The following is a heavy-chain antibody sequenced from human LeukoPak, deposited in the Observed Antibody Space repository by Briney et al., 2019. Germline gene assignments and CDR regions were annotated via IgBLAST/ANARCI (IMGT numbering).Heavy chain of an antibody. CDR1: GGSISSYY. CDR2: IYYSGST. V-gene: IGHV4-59*08. CDR3: ARHGCSGGSCYDYYYGMDV. D-gene: IGHD2-15*01. Sequence: SETLSLTCTVSGGSISSYYWSWIRQPPGKGLEWIGYIYYSGSTNYNPSLKSRVTISVDTSKNQFSLKLSSMTAADTAVYYCARHGCSGGSCYDYYYGMDVWGQGTTVTVSS. J-gene: IGHJ6*02.